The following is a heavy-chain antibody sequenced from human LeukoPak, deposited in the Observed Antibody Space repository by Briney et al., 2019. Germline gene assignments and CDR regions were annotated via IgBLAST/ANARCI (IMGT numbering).Heavy chain of an antibody. CDR2: INYSGTT. D-gene: IGHD6-19*01. J-gene: IGHJ4*02. CDR1: GGSFSSSSGYY. CDR3: ARRGPTSGRGDAFDY. Sequence: SETLSLTCTVSGGSFSSSSGYYWGWIRQPPGKGLEWIGSINYSGTTYYNPSLRSPVTISVDTSKKQFSLRLSSVTAADTAVYYCARRGPTSGRGDAFDYWGQGPLVTVSS. V-gene: IGHV4-39*01.